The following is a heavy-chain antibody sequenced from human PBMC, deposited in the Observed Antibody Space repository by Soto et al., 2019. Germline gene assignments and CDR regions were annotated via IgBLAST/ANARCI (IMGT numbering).Heavy chain of an antibody. V-gene: IGHV3-23*01. D-gene: IGHD3-3*01. CDR2: ISGSGGST. Sequence: GSLRLSCAASGFTFSSYAMSWVRQAPGKGLEWVSAISGSGGSTYYADSVKGRFTISRDNSKNTLYLQMNSLRAEDTAVYYCAKDYDFWSGYYNWFDPWGQGTLVTVSS. J-gene: IGHJ5*02. CDR3: AKDYDFWSGYYNWFDP. CDR1: GFTFSSYA.